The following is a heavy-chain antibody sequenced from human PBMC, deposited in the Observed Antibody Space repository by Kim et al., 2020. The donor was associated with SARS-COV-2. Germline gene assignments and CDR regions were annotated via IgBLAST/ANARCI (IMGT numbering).Heavy chain of an antibody. CDR3: ARVKDYDSSAPAPSNWF. CDR1: GYSISSGYY. D-gene: IGHD3-22*01. V-gene: IGHV4-38-2*02. J-gene: IGHJ5*01. Sequence: SETLSLTCTVSGYSISSGYYWGWIRQPPGKGLEWIGSIYHSGSTYYNPSLKSRVTISVDTSKNQFSLKLSSVTAADTAVYYCARVKDYDSSAPAPSNWF. CDR2: IYHSGST.